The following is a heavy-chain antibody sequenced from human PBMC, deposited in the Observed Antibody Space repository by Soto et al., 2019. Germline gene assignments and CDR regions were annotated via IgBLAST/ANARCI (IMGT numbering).Heavy chain of an antibody. Sequence: QVQLVQSGAEVKKPGASVKVSCKASGYTFTGYYMHWVRQAPGQGLEWMGWINPNSGGTNYAQKFQGWVTMTRDTSISTAYMELSRLRSDDTAVYYCARLAPDPVAGSFPYSYYMDVWGKGTTVTVSS. CDR3: ARLAPDPVAGSFPYSYYMDV. CDR2: INPNSGGT. V-gene: IGHV1-2*04. J-gene: IGHJ6*03. D-gene: IGHD6-19*01. CDR1: GYTFTGYY.